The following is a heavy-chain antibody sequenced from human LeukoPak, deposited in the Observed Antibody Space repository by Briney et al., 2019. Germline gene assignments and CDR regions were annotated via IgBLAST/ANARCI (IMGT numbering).Heavy chain of an antibody. CDR1: GFSFSIYG. V-gene: IGHV3-23*01. CDR3: AKPHCSGGSCYYYYYMDV. Sequence: GGSLRLSCAASGFSFSIYGMNWVRQAPGKGLEWVSAISGSGGSTYYADSVKGRFTISRDNSKNTLYLQMNSLRAEDTAVYYCAKPHCSGGSCYYYYYMDVWGKGTTVTISS. CDR2: ISGSGGST. J-gene: IGHJ6*03. D-gene: IGHD2-15*01.